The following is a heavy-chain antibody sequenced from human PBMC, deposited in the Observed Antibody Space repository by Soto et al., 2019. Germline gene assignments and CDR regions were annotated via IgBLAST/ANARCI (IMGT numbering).Heavy chain of an antibody. J-gene: IGHJ4*02. CDR2: INAGDGNT. CDR1: GYTFTRYA. V-gene: IGHV1-3*01. CDR3: ARDEDY. Sequence: QVQLVQSGAEVKKPGASVRISCKASGYTFTRYALHWVRQAPGQRLEWMGWINAGDGNTRYSQNFQGKVTLTRDTSASTAYMELSSLRSEDTAGYYCARDEDYWGQGTLVTVSS.